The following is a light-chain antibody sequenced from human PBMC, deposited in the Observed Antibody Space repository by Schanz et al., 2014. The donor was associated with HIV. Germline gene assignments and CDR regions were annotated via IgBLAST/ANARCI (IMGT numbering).Light chain of an antibody. CDR3: QSYDSSLSGVL. CDR1: SSNIGSNY. CDR2: GNT. J-gene: IGLJ2*01. V-gene: IGLV1-40*01. Sequence: QSVLTQPPSASGTPGQRVTISCSGSSSNIGSNYVYWYQQLPGTAPKLLIYGNTNRPSGVPDRFSGSKSGTAASLDITALLAEDEAEYYCQSYDSSLSGVLFGGGTKLTVL.